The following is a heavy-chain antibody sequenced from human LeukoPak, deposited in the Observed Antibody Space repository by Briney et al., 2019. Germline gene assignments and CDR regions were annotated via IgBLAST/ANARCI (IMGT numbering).Heavy chain of an antibody. D-gene: IGHD3-10*01. CDR2: IYYSGST. CDR1: GGSISSGDYY. Sequence: SQTLSLTCTVSGGSISSGDYYWSWIRQPPGKGLEWIGYIYYSGSTYYNPSLKSRVTISVDTSKNQFSLKLSSVTAADTAVYYCARGHYGSGSYYSRGGYFDYWGQGTLVTVTS. J-gene: IGHJ4*02. CDR3: ARGHYGSGSYYSRGGYFDY. V-gene: IGHV4-30-4*08.